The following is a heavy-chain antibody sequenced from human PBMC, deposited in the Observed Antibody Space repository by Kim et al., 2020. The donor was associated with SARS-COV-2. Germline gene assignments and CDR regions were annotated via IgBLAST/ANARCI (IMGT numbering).Heavy chain of an antibody. CDR3: ARDGDLYSSGKDAFDI. CDR1: GFTVSSYW. Sequence: GGSLRFSCAASGFTVSSYWMTWVRQAPGKGLEWVANIKQDGNQKYYVDSVKGRFTISRDNAKKSLYLQMNSLRAEDTAVYYCARDGDLYSSGKDAFDIWG. V-gene: IGHV3-7*01. D-gene: IGHD6-19*01. CDR2: IKQDGNQK. J-gene: IGHJ3*02.